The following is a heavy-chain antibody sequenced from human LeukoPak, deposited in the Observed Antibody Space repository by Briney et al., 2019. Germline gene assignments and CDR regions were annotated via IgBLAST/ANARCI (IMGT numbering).Heavy chain of an antibody. J-gene: IGHJ6*02. V-gene: IGHV1-18*01. CDR3: ARVHDYGDYYGMDV. CDR1: GYTVTSYG. Sequence: ASVKLSCKASGYTVTSYGISWVRQAPGQGLEWMGWISAYNGNTNYAQKLQGRVTMTTDTSTSTAYMELRSLRSDDTAVYYCARVHDYGDYYGMDVWGQGTTVTVSS. D-gene: IGHD4-17*01. CDR2: ISAYNGNT.